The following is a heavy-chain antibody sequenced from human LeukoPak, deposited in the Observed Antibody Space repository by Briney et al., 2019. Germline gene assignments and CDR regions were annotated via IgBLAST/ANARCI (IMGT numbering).Heavy chain of an antibody. J-gene: IGHJ4*02. V-gene: IGHV4-34*01. Sequence: PSETLSLTCAVYGGSFSGNYWSWIRQPPGKGLEWIGEINPSGSTNYNPSLKSRVTISIDTPKNQFSLKLSSVTAADTAVYYCASSDYYFDYWGQGTLVTVSS. D-gene: IGHD2-21*02. CDR1: GGSFSGNY. CDR3: ASSDYYFDY. CDR2: INPSGST.